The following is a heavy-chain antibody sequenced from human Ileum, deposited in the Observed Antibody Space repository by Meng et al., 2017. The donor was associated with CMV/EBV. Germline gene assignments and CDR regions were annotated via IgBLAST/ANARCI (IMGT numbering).Heavy chain of an antibody. CDR3: ARAGWSNHDWFIDY. V-gene: IGHV3-64*02. Sequence: GESLKISCSASGFTFSSYPMHWVRQAPGKGLEFVSAITKDGGGTYYADSVKGRFSISRDNSKNTLFLHMARLSAEDMGFYYYARAGWSNHDWFIDYWGQGALVTVSS. D-gene: IGHD3-9*01. J-gene: IGHJ4*02. CDR2: ITKDGGGT. CDR1: GFTFSSYP.